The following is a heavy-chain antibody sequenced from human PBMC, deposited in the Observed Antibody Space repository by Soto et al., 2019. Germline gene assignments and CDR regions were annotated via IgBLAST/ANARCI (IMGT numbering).Heavy chain of an antibody. D-gene: IGHD3-9*01. V-gene: IGHV1-2*02. CDR3: ARAASGLTGYPLYYYYGMDV. J-gene: IGHJ6*02. CDR2: INPNSGGT. CDR1: GYTFTGYY. Sequence: ASVKVSCKASGYTFTGYYMHWVRQAPGQGLEWMGWINPNSGGTNYAQKFQGRVTMTRDTSISTAYMELSRLRSDDKAVYYCARAASGLTGYPLYYYYGMDVWGQGTTVTVSS.